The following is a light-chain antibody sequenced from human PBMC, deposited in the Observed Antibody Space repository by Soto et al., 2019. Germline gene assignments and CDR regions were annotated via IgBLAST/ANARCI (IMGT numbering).Light chain of an antibody. V-gene: IGKV3-20*01. Sequence: VLTQSPCTLSLSPGERATLSCRASQSVSSSYLAWYQQKPGQAPRLLIYGASSRATGIPDRFSGSGSGTDFTLTISRLEPEDFAVYYCQQYGSSTWTFGQGTKVDIK. CDR2: GAS. CDR1: QSVSSSY. J-gene: IGKJ1*01. CDR3: QQYGSSTWT.